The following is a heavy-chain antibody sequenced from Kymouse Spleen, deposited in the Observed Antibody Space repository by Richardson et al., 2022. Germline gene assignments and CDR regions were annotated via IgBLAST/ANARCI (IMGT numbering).Heavy chain of an antibody. J-gene: IGHJ6*02. CDR2: INHSGST. Sequence: QVQLQQWGAGLLKPSETLSLTCAVYGGSFSGYYWSWIRQPPGKGLEWIGEINHSGSTNYNPSLKSRVTISVDTSKNQFSLKLSSVTAADTAVYYCARSNWNPHYYGMDVWGQGTTVTVSS. D-gene: IGHD1-20*01,IGHD1-7*01. CDR3: ARSNWNPHYYGMDV. V-gene: IGHV4-34*01. CDR1: GGSFSGYY.